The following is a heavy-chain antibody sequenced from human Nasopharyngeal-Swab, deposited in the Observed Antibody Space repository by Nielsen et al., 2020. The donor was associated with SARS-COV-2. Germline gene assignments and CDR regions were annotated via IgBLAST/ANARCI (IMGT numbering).Heavy chain of an antibody. Sequence: SLRLSCAASGFTFSDYYMSWIRQAPGKGLEWVSYISSSGSTIYYADSVKGRFTISRDNAKNSLYLQMNSLRAEDTAVYYCAKDPIYGSGSSPNNWFDPWGQGTLVTVSS. V-gene: IGHV3-11*01. D-gene: IGHD3-10*01. J-gene: IGHJ5*02. CDR3: AKDPIYGSGSSPNNWFDP. CDR2: ISSSGSTI. CDR1: GFTFSDYY.